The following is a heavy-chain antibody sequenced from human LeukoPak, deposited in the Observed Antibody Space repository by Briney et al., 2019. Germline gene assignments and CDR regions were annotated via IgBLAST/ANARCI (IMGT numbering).Heavy chain of an antibody. CDR2: IHYSGST. V-gene: IGHV4-30-4*08. CDR3: ARGGTTVAGTFWFDP. Sequence: SQTLSLTCTVSGGSINTGDYYSSWIRQHPGKGLEWIGYIHYSGSTYYNLSLKSRVTISVDKSKSQFSLKLSSVTAADTAVYYCARGGTTVAGTFWFDPWGQGTLVTVSS. D-gene: IGHD6-19*01. CDR1: GGSINTGDYY. J-gene: IGHJ5*02.